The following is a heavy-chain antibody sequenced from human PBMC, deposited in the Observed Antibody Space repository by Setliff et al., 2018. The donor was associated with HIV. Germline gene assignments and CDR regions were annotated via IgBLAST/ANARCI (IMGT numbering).Heavy chain of an antibody. Sequence: SETLSLTCTVSGDSISSGSYYWSWIRQHPGKGLEWIGYIHYSGSTHYNPSLDSRLTISVDTSQNRFSLKLSSVTAADTAVYFCARAHHDFWSGYCPFDYWGQGTLVTVS. V-gene: IGHV4-31*03. CDR3: ARAHHDFWSGYCPFDY. CDR2: IHYSGST. J-gene: IGHJ4*02. CDR1: GDSISSGSYY. D-gene: IGHD3-3*01.